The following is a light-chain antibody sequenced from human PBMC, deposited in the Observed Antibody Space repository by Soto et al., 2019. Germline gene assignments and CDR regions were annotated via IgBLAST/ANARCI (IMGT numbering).Light chain of an antibody. CDR2: GNS. CDR3: WSYARRDTFEV. Sequence: QAVVTQPPSVSGAPGQRVTISCTGRSSNIGAGYDVHWYQQLPGTAPKLLIYGNSNRPSGVPDRFSGSKSGSTASLTISGLQAEDEADYYCWSYARRDTFEVFGRGTKLTVL. V-gene: IGLV1-40*01. CDR1: SSNIGAGYD. J-gene: IGLJ2*01.